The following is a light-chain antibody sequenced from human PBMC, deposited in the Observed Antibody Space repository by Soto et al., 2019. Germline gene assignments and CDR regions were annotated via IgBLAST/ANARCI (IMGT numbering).Light chain of an antibody. CDR2: KAS. CDR3: QQYSSDLNT. Sequence: DIHMTQSPSPLSASVGDRITITCRASQDVSQWLAWYQHKRGKAPKLLIYKASTLESGVASMFSGRGSGTEFTLTIRDLQHDDFATYYCQQYSSDLNTFGHGTKLAS. CDR1: QDVSQW. V-gene: IGKV1-5*03. J-gene: IGKJ2*01.